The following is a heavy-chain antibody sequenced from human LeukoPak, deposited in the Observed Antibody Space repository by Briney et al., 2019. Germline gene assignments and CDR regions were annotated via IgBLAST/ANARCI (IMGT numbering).Heavy chain of an antibody. CDR3: ARVDYGDYYFDY. Sequence: PGGSLRLSCAASGFTFSDYYMRWIRQAPGKGLEWVSYISSSGSTIYYADSVKGRFTISRDNAKNPLYLQMNSLRAEDTAVYYCARVDYGDYYFDYWGQGTLVTVSS. J-gene: IGHJ4*02. D-gene: IGHD4-17*01. CDR1: GFTFSDYY. V-gene: IGHV3-11*01. CDR2: ISSSGSTI.